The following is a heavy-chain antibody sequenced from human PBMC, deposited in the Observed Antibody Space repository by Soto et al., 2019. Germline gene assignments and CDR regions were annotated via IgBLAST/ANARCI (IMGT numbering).Heavy chain of an antibody. D-gene: IGHD6-19*01. Sequence: SLTCAIPEDSVSSTTAAWNWIRSSPSRGLEWLGRTYYTSNWRHDYAVSVKSRITLNPATSKNHFSLQLNSVPPDDTAVYYCARGVAGSGFDLWGQGTLVTSP. CDR3: ARGVAGSGFDL. J-gene: IGHJ4*02. CDR2: TYYTSNWRH. V-gene: IGHV6-1*01. CDR1: EDSVSSTTAA.